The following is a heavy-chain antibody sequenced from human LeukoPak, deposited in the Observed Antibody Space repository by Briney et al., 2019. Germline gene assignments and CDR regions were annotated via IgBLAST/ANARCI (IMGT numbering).Heavy chain of an antibody. CDR2: INHSGST. D-gene: IGHD2-21*02. CDR3: AREIVVVTASFDP. J-gene: IGHJ5*02. Sequence: SETLSLTCAVYGGSFSGYYWSWIRQPPGKGLEWIGEINHSGSTNYNPSLKSRVTISVDTSKNQFSLKLSSVTAVDTAVYYCAREIVVVTASFDPWGQGTLVTVSS. V-gene: IGHV4-34*01. CDR1: GGSFSGYY.